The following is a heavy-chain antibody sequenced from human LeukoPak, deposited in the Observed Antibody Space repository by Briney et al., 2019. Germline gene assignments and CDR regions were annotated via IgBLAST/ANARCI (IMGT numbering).Heavy chain of an antibody. CDR2: ISYDGSKK. V-gene: IGHV3-30-3*01. Sequence: GGSLRLSCAASGFTFSSYAMHWVRQAPGKGLEWVALISYDGSKKYYADSVKGRFTISRDNSKNTLYLQMNSLRAEDTAAYYCARDYNGYCSGGRCYLPFDYWGQGTLVTVSS. D-gene: IGHD2-15*01. J-gene: IGHJ4*02. CDR1: GFTFSSYA. CDR3: ARDYNGYCSGGRCYLPFDY.